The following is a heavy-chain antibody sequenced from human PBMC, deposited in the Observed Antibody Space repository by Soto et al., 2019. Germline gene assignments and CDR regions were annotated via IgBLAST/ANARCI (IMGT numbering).Heavy chain of an antibody. D-gene: IGHD3-10*01. J-gene: IGHJ6*02. CDR3: ARDLVVPGVVIRGYGMDV. CDR1: GFPFSAYA. V-gene: IGHV3-48*01. Sequence: DVQLVESGGGLEQPGGSKRLSCAASGFPFSAYAMNWVRQAPGKGLEWLSYISSGGNTMYYPDSVKGRFIISRDKTKNSVYLQMNSLRAEDTAVYYCARDLVVPGVVIRGYGMDVWGQGTTVTVSS. CDR2: ISSGGNTM.